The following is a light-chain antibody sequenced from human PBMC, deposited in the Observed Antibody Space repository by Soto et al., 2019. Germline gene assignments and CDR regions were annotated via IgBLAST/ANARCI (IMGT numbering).Light chain of an antibody. V-gene: IGLV2-23*01. CDR3: CSYAGSSTLVV. Sequence: QSALTQPASVSGSPGQSITISCSGTISDFIVYNYVSWYQQHPGKAPKLMIYEGSKRPSGVSNRFSGSKSGNTASLTISGLQAEDEADYYCCSYAGSSTLVVFGGGTQLTVL. CDR1: ISDFIVYNY. CDR2: EGS. J-gene: IGLJ2*01.